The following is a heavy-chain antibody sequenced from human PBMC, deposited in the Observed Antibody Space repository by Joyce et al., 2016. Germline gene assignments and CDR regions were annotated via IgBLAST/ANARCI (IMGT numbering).Heavy chain of an antibody. Sequence: QVSLVQSGPEVKKPGASVKVSCSASGYSFSNYGFNWVRQAHGHGLEWMGWISGYNGNAQAAQKFQDRVTLTTDTSTSTAYLELRSLTSDDTAIYFCVREGRSTGLDYWGQGTLVTVSS. V-gene: IGHV1-18*04. D-gene: IGHD1-1*01. CDR1: GYSFSNYG. CDR2: ISGYNGNA. J-gene: IGHJ4*02. CDR3: VREGRSTGLDY.